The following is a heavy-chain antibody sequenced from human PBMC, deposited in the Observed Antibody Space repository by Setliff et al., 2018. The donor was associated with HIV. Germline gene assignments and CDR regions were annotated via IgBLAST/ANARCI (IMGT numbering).Heavy chain of an antibody. Sequence: SETLSLTCSVSGDSIVDTIFYWGWVRQPPGKGLEWIGYIYDSGSTNYNPSLASRVTMSLDTSKNYFSLKLTSVTAADSAVYFCAKAAPGSIPGFPEYFHHWGQGTLVTVSS. CDR2: IYDSGST. J-gene: IGHJ1*01. D-gene: IGHD2-15*01. V-gene: IGHV4-61*03. CDR1: GDSIVDTIFY. CDR3: AKAAPGSIPGFPEYFHH.